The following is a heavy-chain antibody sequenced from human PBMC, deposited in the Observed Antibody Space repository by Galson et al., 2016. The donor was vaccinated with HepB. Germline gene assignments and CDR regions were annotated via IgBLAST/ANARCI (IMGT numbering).Heavy chain of an antibody. CDR2: IGSAGDT. CDR1: GFTFRSYD. D-gene: IGHD3-16*01. J-gene: IGHJ4*02. CDR3: STWGFTLGIDH. Sequence: SLRLSCAVSGFTFRSYDMHWVRQVTGKGLEWVAAIGSAGDTYYRGSVKGRFAISRDNSDETLFLQMHSLKTEDTATYYCSTWGFTLGIDHWGRGIQVTVSS. V-gene: IGHV3-13*04.